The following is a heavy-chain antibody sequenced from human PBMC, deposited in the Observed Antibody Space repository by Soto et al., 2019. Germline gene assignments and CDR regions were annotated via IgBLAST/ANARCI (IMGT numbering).Heavy chain of an antibody. CDR3: AKDRVIQLLPIWPDP. Sequence: QEHLVESGGGVLQPGTSLRLSCVASGFSFSKYGMHWVRQAPGKGLEWVASVSSDGSNKYYADSVKGRFTISRDNSKSTLCLQVDSLRGDDTAVYYCAKDRVIQLLPIWPDPWGQGTLVTVSS. D-gene: IGHD2-2*01. CDR1: GFSFSKYG. J-gene: IGHJ5*02. V-gene: IGHV3-30*18. CDR2: VSSDGSNK.